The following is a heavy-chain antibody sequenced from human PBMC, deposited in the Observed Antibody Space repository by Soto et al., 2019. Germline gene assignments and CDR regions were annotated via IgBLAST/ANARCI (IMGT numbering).Heavy chain of an antibody. J-gene: IGHJ6*03. CDR1: GYTFTGYY. CDR3: ARNGPRKYSSRDYYYMDV. V-gene: IGHV1-2*04. Sequence: ASVKVSCKASGYTFTGYYMHRVRQAPGQGLEWMGWINPNSGGTNYAQKFQGWVTMTRDTSISTAYMELSRLRSDDTAVYYCARNGPRKYSSRDYYYMDVWGKGTTVNVSS. CDR2: INPNSGGT. D-gene: IGHD6-13*01.